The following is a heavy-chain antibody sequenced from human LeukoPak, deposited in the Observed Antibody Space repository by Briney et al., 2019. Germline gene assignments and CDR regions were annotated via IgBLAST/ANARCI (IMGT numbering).Heavy chain of an antibody. Sequence: PSETLSLTCAVYGGSFSGYYWSWIRQPPGKGLEWIGEINHSGSTNYNPSLKSRVTISVDTSKNQFSLKLSSVTAADTAVYYCARAYLVYYYDSSGPRLDAFDIWGQGTMVTVYS. J-gene: IGHJ3*02. CDR2: INHSGST. D-gene: IGHD3-22*01. CDR3: ARAYLVYYYDSSGPRLDAFDI. CDR1: GGSFSGYY. V-gene: IGHV4-34*01.